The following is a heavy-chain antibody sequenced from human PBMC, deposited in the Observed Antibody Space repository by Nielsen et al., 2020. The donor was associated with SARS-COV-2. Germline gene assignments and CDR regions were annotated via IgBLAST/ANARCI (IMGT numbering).Heavy chain of an antibody. CDR2: INWNGGST. CDR1: GFPFDDYG. V-gene: IGHV3-20*01. CDR3: ARVASSIAALTMTRGIVFDI. Sequence: GESLKISCAASGFPFDDYGMSWVRQAPGKGLEWVSGINWNGGSTGYADSVKGRFTISRDNAKNSLYLQMNSLRAEDTALYHCARVASSIAALTMTRGIVFDIWGQGTMVTVSS. D-gene: IGHD6-6*01. J-gene: IGHJ3*02.